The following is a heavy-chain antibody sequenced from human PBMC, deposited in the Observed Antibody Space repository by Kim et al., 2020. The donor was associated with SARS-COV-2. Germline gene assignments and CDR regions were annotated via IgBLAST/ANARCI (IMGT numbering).Heavy chain of an antibody. CDR3: AKDRLYWYFDL. Sequence: GGSLRLSCAASGFTFSSNAMTWVRQAPGKGLEWVSSIRDSGTVTYYGDSVKGRFTISRDNSKNTVYLRMDSLRADDTAVYYCAKDRLYWYFDLWGRGTLVTVSS. CDR2: IRDSGTVT. V-gene: IGHV3-23*01. CDR1: GFTFSSNA. J-gene: IGHJ2*01.